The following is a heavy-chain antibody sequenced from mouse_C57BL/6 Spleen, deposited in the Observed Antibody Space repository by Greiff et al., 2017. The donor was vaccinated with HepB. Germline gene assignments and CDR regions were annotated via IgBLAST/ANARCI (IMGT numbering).Heavy chain of an antibody. V-gene: IGHV14-4*01. CDR3: TTSLSRGDALDY. D-gene: IGHD6-1*01. CDR1: GFNIKDDY. Sequence: VQLQQSGAELVRPGASVKLSCTASGFNIKDDYMHWVKQRPEQGLEWIGWIDPENGDTEYASKFQGKATITADTSSNTASLQLRSLTSEDTAVDYCTTSLSRGDALDYWGQGTLVTVSA. J-gene: IGHJ4*01. CDR2: IDPENGDT.